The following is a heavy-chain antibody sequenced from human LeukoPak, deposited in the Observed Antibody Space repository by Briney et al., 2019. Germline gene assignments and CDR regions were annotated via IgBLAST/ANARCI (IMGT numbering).Heavy chain of an antibody. V-gene: IGHV3-30*04. CDR3: ARDWNAGGYCFDY. J-gene: IGHJ4*02. Sequence: GGSLRLSCAASGFTFSSYAMHWVRQAPGKGLEWVAIISYDGSYKYYEDSVEGRFTISRDNSKNTLYLQMNSLRAEDTAVYYCARDWNAGGYCFDYWGQGTLVTVSS. D-gene: IGHD1-1*01. CDR2: ISYDGSYK. CDR1: GFTFSSYA.